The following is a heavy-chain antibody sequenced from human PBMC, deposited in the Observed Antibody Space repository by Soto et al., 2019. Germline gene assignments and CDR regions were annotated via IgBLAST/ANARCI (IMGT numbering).Heavy chain of an antibody. CDR3: ARDCTAPGPCGGWYDPFDY. CDR1: GFTFSSYS. J-gene: IGHJ4*02. V-gene: IGHV3-21*01. D-gene: IGHD6-19*01. Sequence: GGSLRLSCAASGFTFSSYSMNWVRQAPGKGLEWVSSISSSSSYIYYADSVKGRFTISRDNAKNSLYLQMNSLRAEDTAVYYCARDCTAPGPCGGWYDPFDYWGQGTLVTVSS. CDR2: ISSSSSYI.